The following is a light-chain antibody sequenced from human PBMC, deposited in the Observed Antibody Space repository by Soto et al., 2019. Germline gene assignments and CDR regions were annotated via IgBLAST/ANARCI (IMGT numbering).Light chain of an antibody. J-gene: IGKJ2*01. Sequence: DIQMTQSPSSLSASVGDSVTITCQASQDIYDYLNWYQHKPGKAPRLLIYAASNLETGVPSRFSGSGSGTDFTFTINSLQPXXXXXYYCQQYDNSPMFTFGRGTKVEI. CDR1: QDIYDY. CDR3: QQYDNSPMFT. V-gene: IGKV1-33*01. CDR2: AAS.